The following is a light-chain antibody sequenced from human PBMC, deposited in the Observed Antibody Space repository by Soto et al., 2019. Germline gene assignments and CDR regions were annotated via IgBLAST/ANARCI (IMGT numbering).Light chain of an antibody. Sequence: QSALTQPASVSGSPGQSITISCTGTSSDVGAYNYVSWYQQHPGKAPKLMIYDVTNRPSGVSNLFTGSKSGNTASLTISGLQAEDEADYYCSSYTVSSTLVFGRGTKLTLL. CDR3: SSYTVSSTLV. J-gene: IGLJ3*02. CDR2: DVT. CDR1: SSDVGAYNY. V-gene: IGLV2-14*01.